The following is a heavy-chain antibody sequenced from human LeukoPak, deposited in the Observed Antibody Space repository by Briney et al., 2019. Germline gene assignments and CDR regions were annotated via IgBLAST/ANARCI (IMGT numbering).Heavy chain of an antibody. J-gene: IGHJ4*02. Sequence: ASVKVSCKTSGYTFTGYYMHWVRLAPGQGLEWMGWINPVNDATNYALQFQGRVTMSTDTSISTVFMELSRLTSDDTAVYYCARDYSNKFDSWGQGTVVTVSS. CDR3: ARDYSNKFDS. V-gene: IGHV1-2*02. D-gene: IGHD2-15*01. CDR2: INPVNDAT. CDR1: GYTFTGYY.